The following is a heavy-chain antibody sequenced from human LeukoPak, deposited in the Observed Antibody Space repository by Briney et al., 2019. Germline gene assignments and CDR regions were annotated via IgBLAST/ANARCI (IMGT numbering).Heavy chain of an antibody. CDR1: GFTFSSYG. J-gene: IGHJ6*02. Sequence: PGTSLRLSCAASGFTFSSYGMHWVRQAPGKGLEWVAVIWYDGSNKYYADSVKGRFTISRDNSKNTLYLQMNSLRAEDTAVYYCARDQGDYGDYYYYYGMDVWGQGTTVTVSS. CDR3: ARDQGDYGDYYYYYGMDV. D-gene: IGHD4-17*01. CDR2: IWYDGSNK. V-gene: IGHV3-33*01.